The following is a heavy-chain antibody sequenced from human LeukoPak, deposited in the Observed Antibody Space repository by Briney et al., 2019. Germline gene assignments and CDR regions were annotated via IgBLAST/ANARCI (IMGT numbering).Heavy chain of an antibody. CDR2: MNPNSGNT. D-gene: IGHD6-19*01. V-gene: IGHV1-8*01. CDR1: GYTFTSYD. Sequence: ASVKVSCKASGYTFTSYDINWVRQATGQGLEWMGWMNPNSGNTGYAQKFQGRVTMTRNTSISTAYMELSSLRSEDTAVYYCARSYPLRIAVAGIPLDYYYYGMDVWGQGTTVTVSS. J-gene: IGHJ6*02. CDR3: ARSYPLRIAVAGIPLDYYYYGMDV.